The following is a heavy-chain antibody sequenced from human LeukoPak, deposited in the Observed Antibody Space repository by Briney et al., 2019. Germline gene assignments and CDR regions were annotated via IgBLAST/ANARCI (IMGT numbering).Heavy chain of an antibody. Sequence: KSSETLSLTCTVSGGSISSYYWSWIRQPPGKGLEWIGYIYYSGSTNYNPSLKSRVTISVDTSKNQFSLKLSSVTAADTAVYYCARGDYYYYYMDVWGKGATVTVSS. V-gene: IGHV4-59*01. CDR1: GGSISSYY. CDR3: ARGDYYYYYMDV. CDR2: IYYSGST. J-gene: IGHJ6*03.